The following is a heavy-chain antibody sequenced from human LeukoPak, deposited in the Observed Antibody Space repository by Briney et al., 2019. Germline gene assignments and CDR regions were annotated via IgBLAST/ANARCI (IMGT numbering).Heavy chain of an antibody. J-gene: IGHJ4*02. CDR1: GGSISSTTYY. D-gene: IGHD1-26*01. V-gene: IGHV4-39*01. CDR2: IYYSGST. Sequence: PSETLSLTCTVSGGSISSTTYYWGWIRQPPGTGLEWIGSIYYSGSTYYNPSLKSRVTISVDTSKNQFSLKLSSVTAADTAVYYCARRVRRPEVDFDYWGQGTLVTVSS. CDR3: ARRVRRPEVDFDY.